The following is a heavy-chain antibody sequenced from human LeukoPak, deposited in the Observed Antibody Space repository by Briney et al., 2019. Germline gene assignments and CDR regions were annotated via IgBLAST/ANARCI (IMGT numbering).Heavy chain of an antibody. Sequence: GGSLRLSCAASGFTFSSYAMHWVRQAPGKGLEYVSAISSNGASTYYADSVKGRFTISRDNAKNSLYLQMNSLRAEDTALYHCARDRSYGSFDYWGQGTLVTVSS. CDR3: ARDRSYGSFDY. J-gene: IGHJ4*02. CDR2: ISSNGAST. D-gene: IGHD5-18*01. V-gene: IGHV3-64*02. CDR1: GFTFSSYA.